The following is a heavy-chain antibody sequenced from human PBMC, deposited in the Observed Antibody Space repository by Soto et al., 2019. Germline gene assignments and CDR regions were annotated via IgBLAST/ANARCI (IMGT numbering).Heavy chain of an antibody. Sequence: QVQLVQSGAEVKKPGASVKISCKASGDTFTSYYRHWLRQAPGQGLGWMGIINPSGDTSYAQKFQGRVTMTRDTSTSTVYMELSSLRSEDTAVYYCARVYCSGGGCYGIDYWGQGTLVTVSS. CDR2: INPSGDT. D-gene: IGHD2-15*01. CDR3: ARVYCSGGGCYGIDY. V-gene: IGHV1-46*01. J-gene: IGHJ4*02. CDR1: GDTFTSYY.